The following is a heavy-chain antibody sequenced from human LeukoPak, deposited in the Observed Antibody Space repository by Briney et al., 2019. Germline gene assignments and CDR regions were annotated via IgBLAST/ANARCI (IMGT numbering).Heavy chain of an antibody. CDR2: ISYDGSNK. V-gene: IGHV3-30*03. D-gene: IGHD6-19*01. CDR1: GFTFSNYA. CDR3: ASSRSGWIYFDY. J-gene: IGHJ4*02. Sequence: PGGSLRLFCAASGFTFSNYAMNWVRQAPGKGLEWVAVISYDGSNKYYADSVKGRFTISRDNSKNTLYLQMNSLRAEDTAVYYCASSRSGWIYFDYWGQGTLVTVSS.